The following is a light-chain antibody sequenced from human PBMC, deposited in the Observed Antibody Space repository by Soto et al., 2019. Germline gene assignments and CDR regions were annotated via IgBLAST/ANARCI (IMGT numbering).Light chain of an antibody. Sequence: QSALTQPPSASGSPGQSVTISCTGTSSDVGGYTYVYWYRQHPGKAPKLMIYEVSKRPSGVPDRFSGSKSGNTASLTVSGLQAEDEDDYYCSSYAGSNNLVFGGGTKLTVL. CDR2: EVS. J-gene: IGLJ2*01. V-gene: IGLV2-8*01. CDR1: SSDVGGYTY. CDR3: SSYAGSNNLV.